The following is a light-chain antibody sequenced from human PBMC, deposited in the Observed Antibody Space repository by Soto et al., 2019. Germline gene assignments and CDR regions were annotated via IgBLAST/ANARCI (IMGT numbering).Light chain of an antibody. Sequence: EIVLTQSPGTLPLSPGERATLSCRASQSVSSSYLAWYQQKPGQAPRLLIYGASSGATGIPDRFSGSGSGTDFTLTISRLEPEDFAVYYCQQYGSSPWTFGQGTKV. CDR3: QQYGSSPWT. V-gene: IGKV3-20*01. CDR1: QSVSSSY. CDR2: GAS. J-gene: IGKJ1*01.